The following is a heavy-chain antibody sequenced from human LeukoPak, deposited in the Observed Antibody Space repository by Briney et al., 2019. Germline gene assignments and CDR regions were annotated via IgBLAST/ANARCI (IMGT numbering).Heavy chain of an antibody. D-gene: IGHD3-10*01. CDR1: GGSFSGYY. CDR3: ARGVDYYGV. J-gene: IGHJ4*02. CDR2: INHSGRT. V-gene: IGHV4-34*01. Sequence: SETLSLTCAVYGGSFSGYYWNWIRQPPGKGLEWVGEINHSGRTNYNPSLKSRVTISVDTSKKQFSLKLSSVTAADTAVYYCARGVDYYGVWGQGTLVTVSS.